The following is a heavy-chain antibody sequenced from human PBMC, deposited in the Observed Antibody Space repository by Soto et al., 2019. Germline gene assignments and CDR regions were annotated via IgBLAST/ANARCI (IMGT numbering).Heavy chain of an antibody. CDR3: ARDDCTITSCPYYYYGLDV. CDR2: IIPFFRTV. Sequence: QVQLVQSGAEVKKPGSSVKVSCKASGGTSSSYAISWVRQAPGQGLEWMGGIIPFFRTVYYAQKFQGRLTITADESTSTASMELSSLKSEDTAVYYCARDDCTITSCPYYYYGLDVWGQGTTVTVSS. J-gene: IGHJ6*02. D-gene: IGHD2-2*01. CDR1: GGTSSSYA. V-gene: IGHV1-69*01.